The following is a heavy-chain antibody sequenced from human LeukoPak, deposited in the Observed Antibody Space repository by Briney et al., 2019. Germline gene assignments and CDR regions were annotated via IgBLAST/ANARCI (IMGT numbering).Heavy chain of an antibody. J-gene: IGHJ4*02. CDR3: ARVPPGTTFLIGPSDY. V-gene: IGHV3-21*01. D-gene: IGHD1-1*01. CDR1: GFTLSTYT. CDR2: VSSSSNYI. Sequence: PGGSLRLSCAASGFTLSTYTMNWVRQAPGKGLEWVSSVSSSSNYIYYADSVKGRFTISRDDAKNSLYLQMNSLRADDTAVYYCARVPPGTTFLIGPSDYWGQGTLVTVSS.